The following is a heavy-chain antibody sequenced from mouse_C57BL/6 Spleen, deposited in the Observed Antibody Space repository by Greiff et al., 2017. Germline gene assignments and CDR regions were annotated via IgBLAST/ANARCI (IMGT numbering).Heavy chain of an antibody. CDR2: IYPGDGDT. CDR1: GYAFSSSW. V-gene: IGHV1-82*01. Sequence: VMLVESGPELVKPGASVKISCKASGYAFSSSWMTWVKQRPGKGLEWIGRIYPGDGDTNYNGKFKGKATLTADKSSRTAYMQLSSLTSEDSAVYFCARITTVDYYAMDYWGQGTSVTVSS. D-gene: IGHD1-1*01. J-gene: IGHJ4*01. CDR3: ARITTVDYYAMDY.